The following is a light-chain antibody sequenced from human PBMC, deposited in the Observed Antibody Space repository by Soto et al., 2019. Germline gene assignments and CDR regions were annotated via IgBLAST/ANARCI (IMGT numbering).Light chain of an antibody. CDR2: DAS. CDR1: QSVSSY. CDR3: QQRSNWPT. V-gene: IGKV3-11*01. J-gene: IGKJ1*01. Sequence: EIVLTQSPSTLSLSPGERATLSCRASQSVSSYLAWYQQRPGQAPRLLISDASNRATGIPARFSGSGSGTDFTLTISSLEAEDFAVYYCQQRSNWPTFGQGTKVDIK.